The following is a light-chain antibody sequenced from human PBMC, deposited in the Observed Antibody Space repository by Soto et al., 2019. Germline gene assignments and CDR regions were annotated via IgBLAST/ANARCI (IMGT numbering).Light chain of an antibody. CDR2: KAS. J-gene: IGKJ1*01. Sequence: DSQMTHTPSALSASVGGRCTITCRASQSINKWMAWYELKPGKAPQLLIYKASSLQSGVPSRFRGSGSGTEFTLTISSLQPDDFATYFCQQYSDYSRTFGQGTKVDIK. CDR3: QQYSDYSRT. CDR1: QSINKW. V-gene: IGKV1-5*03.